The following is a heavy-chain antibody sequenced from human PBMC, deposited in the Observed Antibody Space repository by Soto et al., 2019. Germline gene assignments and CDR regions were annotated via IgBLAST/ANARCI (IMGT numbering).Heavy chain of an antibody. J-gene: IGHJ6*02. D-gene: IGHD5-18*01. Sequence: LRLSCAASGFTFSSYAMSWVRQAPGKGLEWVSAISGSGGSTYYADSVKGRFTISRDNSKNTLYLQMNSLRAEDTAVYYCASGGYSYGYRYYYYGMDVWGQGTTITVSS. CDR2: ISGSGGST. CDR3: ASGGYSYGYRYYYYGMDV. CDR1: GFTFSSYA. V-gene: IGHV3-23*01.